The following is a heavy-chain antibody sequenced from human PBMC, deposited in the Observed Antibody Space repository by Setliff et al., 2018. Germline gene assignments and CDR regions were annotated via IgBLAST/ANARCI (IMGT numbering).Heavy chain of an antibody. Sequence: LTCAASGGTFTYYYWDWIRQSPEKGLEWIGTIYQNGITYYNPSLKSRVTMSVDTSKSQFSLKLTSVTAADTAVYYCARAPRYFDSTGSYFDFWGQGTLVTVSS. V-gene: IGHV4-34*01. D-gene: IGHD3-22*01. CDR1: GGTFTYYY. CDR2: IYQNGIT. J-gene: IGHJ4*02. CDR3: ARAPRYFDSTGSYFDF.